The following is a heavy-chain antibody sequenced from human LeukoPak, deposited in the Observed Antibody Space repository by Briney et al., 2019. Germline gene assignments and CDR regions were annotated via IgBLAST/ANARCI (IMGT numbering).Heavy chain of an antibody. D-gene: IGHD6-19*01. Sequence: SETLSLTCTVSGGSINNYHWSWIRQPAGKGLEWIGQIYTDGSTNYNPPLKSRVTMSIDTTEDRVSLTIRSVTAADTAFYYCARRDIISGWSFDYWGQGTLVTVSS. V-gene: IGHV4-4*07. CDR2: IYTDGST. CDR1: GGSINNYH. CDR3: ARRDIISGWSFDY. J-gene: IGHJ4*02.